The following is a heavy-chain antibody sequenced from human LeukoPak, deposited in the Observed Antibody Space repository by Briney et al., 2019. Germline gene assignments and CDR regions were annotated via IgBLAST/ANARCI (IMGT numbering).Heavy chain of an antibody. V-gene: IGHV3-23*01. CDR2: VTGTSGGSTIAT. J-gene: IGHJ4*02. CDR3: ARGTYYYEF. CDR1: GFTFSTYA. D-gene: IGHD3-16*01. Sequence: GGSLRLSCAASGFTFSTYAMTWVRQAPGRGLEWVALVTGTSGGSTIATYYADSVKGRFTISRDNSKNTLFLQMSSLRDEDTAIYYCARGTYYYEFWGQGTLVTVSS.